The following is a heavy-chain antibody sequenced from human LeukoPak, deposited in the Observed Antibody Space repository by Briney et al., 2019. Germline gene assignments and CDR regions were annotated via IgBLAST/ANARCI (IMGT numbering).Heavy chain of an antibody. J-gene: IGHJ6*02. CDR1: GFTFSIYS. V-gene: IGHV3-21*01. D-gene: IGHD2-2*01. Sequence: PGGSLRLSCAASGFTFSIYSMNWVRQAPGKGLEWVSSISSSSSYIYYADSVKGRFTISRDNARNSVYLQMNSLRAEDRAVYYCARDPAARSRNYSYHGMDVWGLGTTVTVSS. CDR2: ISSSSSYI. CDR3: ARDPAARSRNYSYHGMDV.